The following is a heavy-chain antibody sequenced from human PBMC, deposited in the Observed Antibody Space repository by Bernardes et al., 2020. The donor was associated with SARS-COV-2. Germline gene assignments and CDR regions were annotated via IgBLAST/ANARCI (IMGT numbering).Heavy chain of an antibody. V-gene: IGHV3-23*01. CDR1: GFTFTNYA. CDR3: VTTSAGATTRSSFFRH. CDR2: ISGSGRSP. D-gene: IGHD1-26*01. J-gene: IGHJ1*01. Sequence: GSLKISCVGSGFTFTNYAMSWVRQAPGTGLEWVSVISGSGRSPNYADSVKGRLTISRDNSRDTVYLQIDSLQVEDTAVYYCVTTSAGATTRSSFFRHWGQGALVTVSS.